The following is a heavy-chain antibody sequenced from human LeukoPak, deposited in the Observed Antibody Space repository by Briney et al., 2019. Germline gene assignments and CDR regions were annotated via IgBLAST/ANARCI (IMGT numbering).Heavy chain of an antibody. Sequence: GGSLRLSCAASGFTFSSYSMNWVRQAPGKGLEWVSSISSASVYMSYADSVKGRFTISRDNAKNSLYLQMNNLGAEDTAVCYCARDQRSSSWSFDYWGQGTLVTVSS. CDR3: ARDQRSSSWSFDY. J-gene: IGHJ4*02. CDR2: ISSASVYM. CDR1: GFTFSSYS. V-gene: IGHV3-21*01. D-gene: IGHD6-13*01.